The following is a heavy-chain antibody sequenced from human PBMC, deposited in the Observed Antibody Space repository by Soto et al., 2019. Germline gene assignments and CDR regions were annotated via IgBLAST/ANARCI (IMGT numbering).Heavy chain of an antibody. D-gene: IGHD2-2*02. CDR2: ISSRSDI. Sequence: KPGGSLRLSCVGSGFTFSTYSINWVRQAPGKGLEWVSSISSRSDIYYADSVKGRFTISRDNAKNSVSLQMNSLRAEDTAVYYCAREYTAWPIDYGLDVWGQGTTVTVSS. V-gene: IGHV3-21*01. CDR3: AREYTAWPIDYGLDV. J-gene: IGHJ6*02. CDR1: GFTFSTYS.